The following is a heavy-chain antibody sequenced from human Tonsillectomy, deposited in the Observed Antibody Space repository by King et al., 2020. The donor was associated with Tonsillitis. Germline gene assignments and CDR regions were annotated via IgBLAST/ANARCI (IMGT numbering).Heavy chain of an antibody. CDR2: IYPGYSDT. CDR3: ARGVGLYSSYDYMYFDL. J-gene: IGHJ2*01. Sequence: VQLVESGAEVKKPGESLKISCKGSGYSFTSYWIGWLRQMPGKGLEWMGCIYPGYSDTRYSPSFKGQVTIAADKSIITAYLQWSSLKATDTAMSYCARGVGLYSSYDYMYFDLWGRGTLVTVSS. CDR1: GYSFTSYW. D-gene: IGHD5-12*01. V-gene: IGHV5-51*03.